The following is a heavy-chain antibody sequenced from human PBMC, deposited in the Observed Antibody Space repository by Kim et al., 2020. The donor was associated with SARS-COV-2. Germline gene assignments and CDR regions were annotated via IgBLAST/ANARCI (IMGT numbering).Heavy chain of an antibody. CDR3: AREGGATGGGGFDI. CDR1: GFTFSTYA. Sequence: GGSLRLSCAASGFTFSTYAMHWVRQAPGKGLEWVAVISYDGINRHYAESVKGRFTISRDNSKNTLYLQMNSLGPEDTSVYYCAREGGATGGGGFDIWGQGTMVPVSS. J-gene: IGHJ3*02. CDR2: ISYDGINR. V-gene: IGHV3-30*03. D-gene: IGHD1-1*01.